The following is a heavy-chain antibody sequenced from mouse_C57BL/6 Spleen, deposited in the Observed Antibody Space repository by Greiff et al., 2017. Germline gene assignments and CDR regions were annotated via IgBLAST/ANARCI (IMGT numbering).Heavy chain of an antibody. CDR3: ARVVATEDYYAMDY. D-gene: IGHD1-1*01. J-gene: IGHJ4*01. CDR2: ISDGGSYT. V-gene: IGHV5-4*01. Sequence: EVQLVESGGGLVKPGGSLKLSCAASGFTFSSYAMSWVRQTPEKRLEWVATISDGGSYTYYPDNVKGRFTISRDNAKNNLYLQMSQLKSEDTAMYYCARVVATEDYYAMDYWGQGTSVTVSS. CDR1: GFTFSSYA.